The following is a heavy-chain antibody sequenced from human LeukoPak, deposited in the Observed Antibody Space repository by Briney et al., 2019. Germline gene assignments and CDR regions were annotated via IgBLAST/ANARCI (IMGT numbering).Heavy chain of an antibody. CDR1: GFIFDDYG. Sequence: PGGSLRLSCAASGFIFDDYGMSWVRQAPGKGLEWVSGINWNGGSTGYADSVKGRFTISRDNVKNSLYLQMNSLRDDDTALYYCARSSHNNYWYFDYWGQGTLVTVSS. J-gene: IGHJ4*02. CDR2: INWNGGST. CDR3: ARSSHNNYWYFDY. D-gene: IGHD1-1*01. V-gene: IGHV3-20*04.